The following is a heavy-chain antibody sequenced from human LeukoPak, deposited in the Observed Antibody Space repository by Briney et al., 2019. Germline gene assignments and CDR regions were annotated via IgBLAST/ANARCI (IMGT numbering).Heavy chain of an antibody. Sequence: SGTLSLTCAVSGGSISSSNFWSWVRQPPGKGLEWIGEIYHSGSTNYNPSLKSRVTISVDKSKNQFSLLLNSVTAADTAVYYCARSEPSFYFDSWGQGTLVTVSS. CDR3: ARSEPSFYFDS. CDR2: IYHSGST. J-gene: IGHJ4*02. CDR1: GGSISSSNF. V-gene: IGHV4-4*02.